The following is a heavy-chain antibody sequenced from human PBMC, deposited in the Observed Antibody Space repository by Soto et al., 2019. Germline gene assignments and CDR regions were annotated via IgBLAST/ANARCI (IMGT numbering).Heavy chain of an antibody. CDR1: GGSFSVYY. Sequence: CAVYGGSFSVYYWSWIRQPPGKGLEWIGEINHGGSTNYNPSLKSRVTISVDTSKNQFSLTLSSVTAADTAVYYCARGPPTFSPKKNWFDPWGQGTLVTVSS. V-gene: IGHV4-34*01. CDR3: ARGPPTFSPKKNWFDP. J-gene: IGHJ5*02. CDR2: INHGGST.